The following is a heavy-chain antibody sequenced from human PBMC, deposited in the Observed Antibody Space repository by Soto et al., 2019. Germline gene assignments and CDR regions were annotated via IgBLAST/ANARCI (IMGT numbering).Heavy chain of an antibody. CDR2: ISGSGGST. D-gene: IGHD1-26*01. Sequence: GRSLRHSWAVAGLTIGSHAISWVRQAPGKGLEWVSAISGSGGSTYYADSVKGRFTISRDNSKNTLYLQMNSLRAEDTAVYYCAKYPLRGVGDTTYYYYYGMDVWGQGSTVTVFS. J-gene: IGHJ6*02. CDR3: AKYPLRGVGDTTYYYYYGMDV. V-gene: IGHV3-23*01. CDR1: GLTIGSHA.